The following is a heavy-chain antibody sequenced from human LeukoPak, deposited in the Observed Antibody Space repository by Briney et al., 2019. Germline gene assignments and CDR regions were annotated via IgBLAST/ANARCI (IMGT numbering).Heavy chain of an antibody. Sequence: GGSLRLSCAASGFSFSSYTMNWVRQAPGKGLEWVSSVSSSSSYIYYADSVKGRFTISRDNAKNSLYLQMNSLRAEDTAVYYCAREINIDYWGQGTLVTVSS. D-gene: IGHD2/OR15-2a*01. J-gene: IGHJ4*02. CDR1: GFSFSSYT. V-gene: IGHV3-21*01. CDR3: AREINIDY. CDR2: VSSSSSYI.